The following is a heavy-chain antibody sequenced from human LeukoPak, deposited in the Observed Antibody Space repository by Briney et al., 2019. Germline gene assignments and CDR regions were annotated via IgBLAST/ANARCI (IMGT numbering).Heavy chain of an antibody. J-gene: IGHJ4*02. CDR2: ISSSGSTI. D-gene: IGHD5-18*01. CDR1: GFTFSDYY. Sequence: GGSLRLSCAASGFTFSDYYMSWIRQAPGKGLEWVSYISSSGSTIYYADSVKGRFTISRDNAKNSLYLQMNSLRAEDTAVYYCARDTRMMSYSEWIQLWPDYWGQGTLVTVSS. V-gene: IGHV3-11*01. CDR3: ARDTRMMSYSEWIQLWPDY.